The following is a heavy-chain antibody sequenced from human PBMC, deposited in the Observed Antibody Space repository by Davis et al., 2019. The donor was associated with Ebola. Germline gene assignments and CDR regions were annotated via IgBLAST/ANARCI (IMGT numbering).Heavy chain of an antibody. CDR1: GFTFSIYS. J-gene: IGHJ4*02. CDR2: ISGSGV. CDR3: AKGSDRDY. V-gene: IGHV3-23*01. Sequence: GESLKISCAASGFTFSIYSMSWVRQAPGKGLEWVSAISGSGVFYADSVKGRFTISRDNSKNTLYLQMNSLRAEDTAVYYCAKGSDRDYWGQGTLVTVSS.